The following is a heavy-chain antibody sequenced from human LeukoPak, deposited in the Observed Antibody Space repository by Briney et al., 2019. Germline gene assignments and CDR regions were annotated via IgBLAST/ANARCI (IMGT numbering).Heavy chain of an antibody. CDR2: IRSKAYGGTT. V-gene: IGHV3-49*04. D-gene: IGHD5-18*01. CDR1: GFTFCDYA. Sequence: PGGSLRLSCTASGFTFCDYAMSWVRQAPGKGLEWVGFIRSKAYGGTTEYAASVKGRFTISRDDSKSIAYLQMNSLKTEDTAVYYCTRDRGLWKVPWYFDLWGRGTLVTVSS. CDR3: TRDRGLWKVPWYFDL. J-gene: IGHJ2*01.